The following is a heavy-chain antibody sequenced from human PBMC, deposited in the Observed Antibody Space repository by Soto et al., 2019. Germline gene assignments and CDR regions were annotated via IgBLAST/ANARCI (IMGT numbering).Heavy chain of an antibody. V-gene: IGHV3-30*18. CDR1: GFTFSSYG. D-gene: IGHD3-10*01. J-gene: IGHJ4*02. CDR3: AKAVTMVRGGEFDY. Sequence: QVQLVESGGGVVQPVRSLRLSCAASGFTFSSYGMHWVRQAPGKGLEWVAVISYDGSNKYYADSVKGRFTISRDNSKNTLYLQMNSLRAEDTAVYYCAKAVTMVRGGEFDYWGQGTLVTVSS. CDR2: ISYDGSNK.